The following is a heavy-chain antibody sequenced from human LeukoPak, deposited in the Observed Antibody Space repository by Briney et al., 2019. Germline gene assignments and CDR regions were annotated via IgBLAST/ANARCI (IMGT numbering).Heavy chain of an antibody. Sequence: SETLSLTCAVYGGSFSGYYWSWIRQPPGKGLEWIGEINHSGSTNYNPSLKSRVTISVDTSKNQFSLKLSSVTAADTAVYYCARDEGYSSGWPPFDYWGQGTLVTVSS. CDR3: ARDEGYSSGWPPFDY. CDR2: INHSGST. D-gene: IGHD6-19*01. V-gene: IGHV4-34*01. J-gene: IGHJ4*02. CDR1: GGSFSGYY.